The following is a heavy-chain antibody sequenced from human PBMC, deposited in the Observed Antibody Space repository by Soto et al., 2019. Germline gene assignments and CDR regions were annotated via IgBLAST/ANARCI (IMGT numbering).Heavy chain of an antibody. CDR3: ARIGTGYYYMDV. Sequence: DVQLGESGGGLVQPGGSLRLSCGASGFTFSSYWMHWVRQAPGKGLVWVSRINSDGSRTNYADSVKGRFTISRDNAKNTVYLQMNSLSAEDTAVYYCARIGTGYYYMDVWGKGTTVTVSS. CDR1: GFTFSSYW. CDR2: INSDGSRT. J-gene: IGHJ6*03. D-gene: IGHD3-10*01. V-gene: IGHV3-74*01.